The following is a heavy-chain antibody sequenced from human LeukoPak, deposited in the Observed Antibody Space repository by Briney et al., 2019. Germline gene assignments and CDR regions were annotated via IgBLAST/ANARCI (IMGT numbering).Heavy chain of an antibody. CDR2: IYYSGST. J-gene: IGHJ3*01. CDR1: GGSISSSSYY. D-gene: IGHD2-2*01. V-gene: IGHV4-39*01. CDR3: ARLSSWPVAFDV. Sequence: PSETLSLTCTVSGGSISSSSYYWGWIRQPPGKGLEWIGSIYYSGSTYYNPSLKSRVTISVDTSKNQFSLKLSSVTAADTAVYYCARLSSWPVAFDVWGQGTMVTVSS.